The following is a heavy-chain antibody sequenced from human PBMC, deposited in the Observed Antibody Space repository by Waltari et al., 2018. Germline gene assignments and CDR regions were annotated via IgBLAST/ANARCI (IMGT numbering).Heavy chain of an antibody. Sequence: QVQLQQWGAGLLKPSETLSLTCAVYGGSFRGYYWSWIRQPPGKGLEWIGEINHSGSTNYNPSLKSRVTISVDTSKNQFSLKLSSVTAADTAVYYCASILSGYSYGHYAFDYWGQGTLVTVSS. J-gene: IGHJ4*02. CDR2: INHSGST. CDR1: GGSFRGYY. CDR3: ASILSGYSYGHYAFDY. D-gene: IGHD5-18*01. V-gene: IGHV4-34*01.